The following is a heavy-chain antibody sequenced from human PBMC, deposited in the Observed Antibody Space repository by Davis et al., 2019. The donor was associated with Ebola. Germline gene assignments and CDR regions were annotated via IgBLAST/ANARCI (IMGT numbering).Heavy chain of an antibody. J-gene: IGHJ6*03. CDR1: GFTYSVYW. Sequence: GESLKISCAASGFTYSVYWMTWVRQAPGKGLEWMANIKPDGSAGSYVNSVKGRFTISRDNAKNSLYLQMSSLRVEDTAVYYCATFNWYYMDVWGKGTTVTVSS. V-gene: IGHV3-7*03. CDR2: IKPDGSAG. CDR3: ATFNWYYMDV. D-gene: IGHD5-24*01.